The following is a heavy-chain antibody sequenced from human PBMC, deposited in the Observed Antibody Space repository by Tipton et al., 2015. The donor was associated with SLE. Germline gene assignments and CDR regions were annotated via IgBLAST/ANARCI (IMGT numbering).Heavy chain of an antibody. J-gene: IGHJ2*01. CDR3: ARRGDWWYFDL. D-gene: IGHD3-16*01. Sequence: TLSLTCTVSGGPINTRYYWGWIRQSPGKGLEWIGSFHYSGATYSKPSLKSRITISIEASKNQFSLRLNSVTAADTGVYYCARRGDWWYFDLWGRGTLVTVSS. CDR2: FHYSGAT. CDR1: GGPINTRYY. V-gene: IGHV4-39*01.